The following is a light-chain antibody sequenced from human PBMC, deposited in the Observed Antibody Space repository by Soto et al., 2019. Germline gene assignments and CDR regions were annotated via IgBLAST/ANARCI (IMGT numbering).Light chain of an antibody. V-gene: IGKV3-15*01. CDR2: GAS. J-gene: IGKJ5*01. CDR3: QQYNNGPPIT. Sequence: EIVLTPTASTLSASPRERARLSCSASQSVSSNLAWYQQKPGQAPRLLIYGASTRATGIPARFSGSGSGTEFTLTISSLRSEDFAVYYCQQYNNGPPITFGQGTDWR. CDR1: QSVSSN.